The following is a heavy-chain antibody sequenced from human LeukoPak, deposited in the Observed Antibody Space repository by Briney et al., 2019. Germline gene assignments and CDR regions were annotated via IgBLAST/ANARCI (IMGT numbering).Heavy chain of an antibody. J-gene: IGHJ3*02. CDR3: AGGQNYYDSSGYPTTAFDI. CDR2: INPNSGGT. V-gene: IGHV1-2*02. D-gene: IGHD3-22*01. CDR1: GYTFTGYY. Sequence: ASVKVSCKASGYTFTGYYMHWVRQAPGQGLEWMGWINPNSGGTNYAQKFQGRVTMTRDTSISTAYMELSSLRSEDTAVYYCAGGQNYYDSSGYPTTAFDIWGQGTMVTVSS.